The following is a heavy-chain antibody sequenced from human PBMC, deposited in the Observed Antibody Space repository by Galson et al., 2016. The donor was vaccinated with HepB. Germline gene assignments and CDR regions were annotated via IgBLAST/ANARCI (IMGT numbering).Heavy chain of an antibody. CDR3: AKVFRDEGVWKLYQYYGLDV. J-gene: IGHJ6*02. CDR2: ISSSRYTI. CDR1: EFTFSDHY. V-gene: IGHV3-11*01. D-gene: IGHD3-10*01. Sequence: SLRLSCAASEFTFSDHYMSWIRQAPGKGLEFLSFISSSRYTIHYADSVKGRFTISRDNARNSLYLQMNSLRVEDTAVYYCAKVFRDEGVWKLYQYYGLDVWGQGTTVTVSS.